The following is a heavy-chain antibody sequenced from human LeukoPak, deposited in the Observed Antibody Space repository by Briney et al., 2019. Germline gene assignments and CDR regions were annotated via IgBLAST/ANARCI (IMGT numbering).Heavy chain of an antibody. CDR1: GGTFSSYA. V-gene: IGHV1-69*13. D-gene: IGHD3-10*01. CDR3: ASLMVDAFDI. Sequence: GASVKVSCKASGGTFSSYAISWVRQAPGQGLEWMGGIIPIFGTANYAQKFQGRVTITADESTSTAYMELSSLRSEDTAVYYCASLMVDAFDIWGQGTMVTVSS. CDR2: IIPIFGTA. J-gene: IGHJ3*02.